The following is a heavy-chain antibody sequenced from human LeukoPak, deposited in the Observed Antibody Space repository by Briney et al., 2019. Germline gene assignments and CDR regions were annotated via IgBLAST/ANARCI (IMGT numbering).Heavy chain of an antibody. V-gene: IGHV4-4*07. J-gene: IGHJ3*02. CDR1: GGSISSYY. CDR2: IYTSGST. Sequence: KPSETLSLTCTVSGGSISSYYWSWIRQPAGKGLEWIGRIYTSGSTNYNPSLKSRVTMSVDTSKNQFSLKLSSVTAADTAMYYCARGGDHWNDHDAFDIWGQGTMVTVSS. D-gene: IGHD1-1*01. CDR3: ARGGDHWNDHDAFDI.